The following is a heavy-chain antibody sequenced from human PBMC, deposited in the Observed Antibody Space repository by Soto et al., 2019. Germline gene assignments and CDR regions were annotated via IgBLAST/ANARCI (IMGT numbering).Heavy chain of an antibody. J-gene: IGHJ6*02. D-gene: IGHD2-15*01. Sequence: ASVKVSCKASGGTFSSYAISWVRQAPGQGLEWMGGIIPIFGTANYAQKFQGRVTITADESTSTAYMELSSLRSEDTAVYYCAVVVVAVDYYYGMDVWGQGTTVTVSS. CDR2: IIPIFGTA. V-gene: IGHV1-69*13. CDR3: AVVVVAVDYYYGMDV. CDR1: GGTFSSYA.